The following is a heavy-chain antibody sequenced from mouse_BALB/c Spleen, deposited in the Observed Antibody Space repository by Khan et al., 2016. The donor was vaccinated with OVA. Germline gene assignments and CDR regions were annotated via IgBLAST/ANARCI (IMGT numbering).Heavy chain of an antibody. Sequence: EVELVESGGGLVQPGGSLKLSCAASGFTFSSYAMSWVRQTPEKRLEWVATISSGGSYTYYPDSVKGRFTISRDNAKNTLYLKMSSLRSEDTAMYYCARPPITTVVATSYWFFDVWGAGTTVTVAS. J-gene: IGHJ1*01. CDR1: GFTFSSYA. CDR2: ISSGGSYT. V-gene: IGHV5-9-3*01. CDR3: ARPPITTVVATSYWFFDV. D-gene: IGHD1-1*01.